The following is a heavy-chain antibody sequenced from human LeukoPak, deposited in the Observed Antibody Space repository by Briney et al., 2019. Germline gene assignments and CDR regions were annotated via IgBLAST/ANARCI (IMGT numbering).Heavy chain of an antibody. V-gene: IGHV4-39*01. CDR3: ARQISDYYYYYMDV. Sequence: SETLSLTCTVSGGSISTSAFYWGWIRQPPGKGLEWIGSIYDSGNEFYNPSLKSPVTISADTSKNQFSLKLNSVTAADTAMYYCARQISDYYYYYMDVWGEGITVTVSS. CDR1: GGSISTSAFY. J-gene: IGHJ6*03. D-gene: IGHD2/OR15-2a*01. CDR2: IYDSGNE.